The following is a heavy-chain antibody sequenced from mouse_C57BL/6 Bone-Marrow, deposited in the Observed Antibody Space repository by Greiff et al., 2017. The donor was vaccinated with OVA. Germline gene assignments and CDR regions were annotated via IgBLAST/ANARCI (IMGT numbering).Heavy chain of an antibody. Sequence: VQLQQPGAELVMPGASVKLSCKASGYTFTSYWMHWVKQRPGQGLEWIGEIDPSDSYTNYNQKFKGKSTLTVDKSSSTAYMQLSSLTSEDSADYYCARWASRPPYYFDYWGQGTTLTVSS. CDR3: ARWASRPPYYFDY. V-gene: IGHV1-69*01. CDR2: IDPSDSYT. CDR1: GYTFTSYW. J-gene: IGHJ2*01.